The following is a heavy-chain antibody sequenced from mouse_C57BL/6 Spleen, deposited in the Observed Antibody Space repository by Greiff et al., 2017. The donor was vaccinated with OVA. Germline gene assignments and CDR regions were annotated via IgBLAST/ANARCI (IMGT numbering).Heavy chain of an antibody. D-gene: IGHD1-1*01. CDR2: ILPGSGST. V-gene: IGHV1-9*01. J-gene: IGHJ4*01. CDR3: ARGSYYYGSSYRPGDMDY. Sequence: VQLVESGAELMKPGASVKLSCKATGYTFTGYWIEWVKQRPGHGLEWIGEILPGSGSTNYNEKFKGKATFTADTSSNTAYMQLSSLTTEDSAIYYCARGSYYYGSSYRPGDMDYWGQGTSVTVSS. CDR1: GYTFTGYW.